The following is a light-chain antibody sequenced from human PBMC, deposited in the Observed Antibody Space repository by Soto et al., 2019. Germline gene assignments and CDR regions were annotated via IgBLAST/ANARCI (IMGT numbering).Light chain of an antibody. J-gene: IGKJ2*01. V-gene: IGKV1-5*01. Sequence: DIQMTQSPSTLSASVGDRVTLTCRASQTISTWLAWYQQKPGKAPKLLLYGAYSLQTGVPSRFSGSGSGTAFALTISSLQPDDFAAYYCQQYNSYSYTFGQGTKLEIK. CDR2: GAY. CDR1: QTISTW. CDR3: QQYNSYSYT.